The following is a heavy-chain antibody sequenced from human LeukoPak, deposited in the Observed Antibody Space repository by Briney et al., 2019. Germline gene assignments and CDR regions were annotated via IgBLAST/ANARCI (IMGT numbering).Heavy chain of an antibody. CDR3: AREGARDDILTGPKDY. V-gene: IGHV4-30-4*01. CDR1: GGSISSSSYY. CDR2: IYYSGST. Sequence: SETLSLTCTVSGGSISSSSYYWGWIRQPPGKGLEWIGYIYYSGSTYYNPSLKSRVTISVDTSKNQFSLKLSSVTAADTAVYYCAREGARDDILTGPKDYWGQGTLVTVSS. J-gene: IGHJ4*02. D-gene: IGHD3-9*01.